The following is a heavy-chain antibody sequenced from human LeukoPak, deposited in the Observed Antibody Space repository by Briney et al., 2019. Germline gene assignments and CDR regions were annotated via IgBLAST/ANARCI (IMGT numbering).Heavy chain of an antibody. D-gene: IGHD3-10*01. V-gene: IGHV4-4*07. Sequence: PSETLSLTCTVSGGSISNYYWSWIRQPAGKGLEWIGRINTSGSTDYNPSLKSRVTMSVDTSKNQFSLNLRSLTAADTAVYYCARHNSPGGLLWFGELLGYFDYWGQGTLVTVSS. CDR3: ARHNSPGGLLWFGELLGYFDY. CDR2: INTSGST. J-gene: IGHJ4*02. CDR1: GGSISNYY.